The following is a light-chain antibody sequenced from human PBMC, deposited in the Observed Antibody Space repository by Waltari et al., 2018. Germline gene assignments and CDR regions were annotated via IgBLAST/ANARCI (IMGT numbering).Light chain of an antibody. Sequence: QSALTQPPSASGSPGQSVTISCTGTSRDGGRHDFVSWYQQHPGKVHKLIIYEVNRRPSGVPDRFSGSKSGNTASLTVSGLRAEDEADYYCSSYAGTNNLVFGGGTKLTVL. J-gene: IGLJ3*02. CDR3: SSYAGTNNLV. CDR1: SRDGGRHDF. V-gene: IGLV2-8*01. CDR2: EVN.